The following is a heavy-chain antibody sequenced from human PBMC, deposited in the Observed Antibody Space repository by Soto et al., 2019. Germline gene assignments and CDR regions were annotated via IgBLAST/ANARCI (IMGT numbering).Heavy chain of an antibody. V-gene: IGHV1-46*03. D-gene: IGHD2-21*01. CDR2: INPSGGST. J-gene: IGHJ3*02. Sequence: ASVKVSCKASGYTFTSYYMHWVRQAPGQGLEWMGIINPSGGSTSYAQKFQGRVTMTRDTSTSAVYMELSSLRSEDTAVYYCAREDAYCGGDCYSAFDIWGQGTMVTVSS. CDR3: AREDAYCGGDCYSAFDI. CDR1: GYTFTSYY.